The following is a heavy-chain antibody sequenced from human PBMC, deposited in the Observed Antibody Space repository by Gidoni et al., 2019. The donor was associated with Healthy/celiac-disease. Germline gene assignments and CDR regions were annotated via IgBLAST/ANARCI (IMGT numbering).Heavy chain of an antibody. CDR1: DGSVSSGSYY. CDR2: IYYSGST. D-gene: IGHD3-3*01. V-gene: IGHV4-61*01. Sequence: QVQLQESAPGLVKPSETLSLTCTVSDGSVSSGSYYWSWIRQPPGKGLEWIGYIYYSGSTNYNPSLKSRVTISVDTSKNQFSLKLSSVTAADTAVYYCARFTYYDFWSGYETNDYWGQGTLVTVSS. CDR3: ARFTYYDFWSGYETNDY. J-gene: IGHJ4*02.